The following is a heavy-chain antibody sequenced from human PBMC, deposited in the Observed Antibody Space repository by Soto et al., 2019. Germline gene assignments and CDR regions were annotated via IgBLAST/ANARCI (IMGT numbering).Heavy chain of an antibody. V-gene: IGHV1-69*13. CDR3: AQAVASYYYGMDV. D-gene: IGHD6-19*01. CDR1: GGTFSSYA. CDR2: IIPIFGTA. Sequence: EASVKVSCKASGGTFSSYAISWVRQAPGQGLEWMGGIIPIFGTANYAQKFQGRVTITADESTSTAYMELSSLRSEDTAVYYCAQAVASYYYGMDVWGQGTTVTVSS. J-gene: IGHJ6*02.